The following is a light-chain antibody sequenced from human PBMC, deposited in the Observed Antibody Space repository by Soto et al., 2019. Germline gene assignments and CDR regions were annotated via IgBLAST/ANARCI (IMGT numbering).Light chain of an antibody. V-gene: IGKV1-39*01. CDR3: QQSYSTLT. CDR1: QSIRSY. Sequence: DIQLKQSPSSLSASIGDRVTITCRASQSIRSYLNWYQQXPGKAPKLLIYAASSLQSGVPSRFSGSGSGTDFTLTISSLQPEDFATYYCQQSYSTLTFGGGTKVDIK. J-gene: IGKJ4*01. CDR2: AAS.